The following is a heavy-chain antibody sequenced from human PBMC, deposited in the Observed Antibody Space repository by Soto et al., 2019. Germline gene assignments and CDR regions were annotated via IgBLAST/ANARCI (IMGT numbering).Heavy chain of an antibody. CDR3: ARVNGYGPRGFDY. J-gene: IGHJ4*02. CDR1: GDTFSTYT. D-gene: IGHD1-1*01. Sequence: ASVKVSCKASGDTFSTYTITWMRQAPGQGLEWMGGIIPIFGTANYAQKFQGRVTITADESTSTAYMELSSLRSEDTAVYYCARVNGYGPRGFDYWGQGTQVTVSS. CDR2: IIPIFGTA. V-gene: IGHV1-69*13.